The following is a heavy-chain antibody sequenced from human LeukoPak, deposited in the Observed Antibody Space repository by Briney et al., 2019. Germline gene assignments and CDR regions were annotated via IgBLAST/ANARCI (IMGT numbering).Heavy chain of an antibody. Sequence: AXXXGXXXVAVIWYXGSNKYYEDSVKGRLTISRDNSKNTLYLQMNSLRAEDTAVYYCARDEYYGSGSPTMINWFDPWGQGTLVTVSS. CDR3: ARDEYYGSGSPTMINWFDP. CDR2: IWYXGSNK. J-gene: IGHJ5*02. D-gene: IGHD3-10*01. V-gene: IGHV3-33*01.